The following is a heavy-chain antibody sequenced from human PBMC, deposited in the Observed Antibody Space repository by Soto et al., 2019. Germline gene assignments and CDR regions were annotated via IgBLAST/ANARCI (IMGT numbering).Heavy chain of an antibody. V-gene: IGHV4-31*03. CDR2: IYYSGST. Sequence: QVQLQESGPGLVKPSQTLSLTCTVSGGSISSGGYYWSWIGQHPGKGLEWIGYIYYSGSTYYNPCLKSRVTISVDTSKNQFSLKLSSVTAADTAVYYCAREADYGDHGRGIGAFDIWGQGTMVTVSS. D-gene: IGHD4-17*01. J-gene: IGHJ3*02. CDR3: AREADYGDHGRGIGAFDI. CDR1: GGSISSGGYY.